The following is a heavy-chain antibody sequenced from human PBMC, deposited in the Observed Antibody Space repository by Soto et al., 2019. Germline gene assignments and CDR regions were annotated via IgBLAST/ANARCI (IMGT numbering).Heavy chain of an antibody. V-gene: IGHV4-59*12. CDR2: IYSSGST. D-gene: IGHD1-26*01. Sequence: SETLSLTCTVSGGSISSYYWSWIRQPPGMGLEWIGYIYSSGSTNYNPSLKSRLTISVDTSKNQFSLKLNSVTASGTAVYYCATGFGSYSYYYAMDVWGRGTTVTVSS. CDR1: GGSISSYY. J-gene: IGHJ6*02. CDR3: ATGFGSYSYYYAMDV.